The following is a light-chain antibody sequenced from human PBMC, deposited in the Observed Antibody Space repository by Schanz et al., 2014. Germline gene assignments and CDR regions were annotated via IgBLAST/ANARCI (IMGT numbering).Light chain of an antibody. J-gene: IGLJ1*01. CDR2: EVV. CDR3: SSYGGNLGV. V-gene: IGLV2-8*01. Sequence: QSALTQPPSASGSPGQSVTISCTGTSSDIGRYNYVSWYQQHPGKAPKLILFEVVKRPTGVPDRFSGSKSGDTASLTVSGLQAEDEADYYCSSYGGNLGVFGTGTKLTVL. CDR1: SSDIGRYNY.